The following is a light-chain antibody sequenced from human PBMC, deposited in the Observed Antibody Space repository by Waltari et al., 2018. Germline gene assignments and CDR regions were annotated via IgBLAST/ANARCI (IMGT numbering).Light chain of an antibody. CDR2: HAS. J-gene: IGKJ1*01. Sequence: EIVLTKSPGTLSLSPGERATLSCRASQSISKYVAWYQQKPGQAPRHLIYHASSRAAGIPDRFRCSGSWTDFSLTISRLEPEDFAVYYCQHYESLPVTFGQGTKVEIK. V-gene: IGKV3-20*01. CDR3: QHYESLPVT. CDR1: QSISKY.